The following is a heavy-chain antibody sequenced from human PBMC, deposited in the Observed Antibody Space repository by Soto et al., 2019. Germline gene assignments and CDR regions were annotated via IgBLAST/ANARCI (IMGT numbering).Heavy chain of an antibody. J-gene: IGHJ4*02. CDR1: GFTFSSYG. CDR3: ATHENYYDYVWGSYPGAPAHFDY. CDR2: ISYDGSNK. D-gene: IGHD3-16*02. Sequence: GGSLRLSCAASGFTFSSYGMHWVRQAPGKGLEWVAVISYDGSNKYYADSVKGRFTISRDNSKNTLYLQMNSLRAEDTAVYYCATHENYYDYVWGSYPGAPAHFDYWGQGTLVTVSS. V-gene: IGHV3-30*03.